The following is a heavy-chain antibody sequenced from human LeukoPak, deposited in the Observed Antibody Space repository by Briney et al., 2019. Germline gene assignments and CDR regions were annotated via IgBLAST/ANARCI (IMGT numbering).Heavy chain of an antibody. CDR1: GFTFSSYE. Sequence: PGGSLRLSCAASGFTFSSYEMNWVRQAPGKGLEWVSSISSSSSYIYYADSVKGRFTISRDNAKNSLYLQMNSLRAEDTAVYYCARVAHYGAANEDYAFDIWGQGTMVTVSS. D-gene: IGHD3-16*01. J-gene: IGHJ3*02. V-gene: IGHV3-21*01. CDR2: ISSSSSYI. CDR3: ARVAHYGAANEDYAFDI.